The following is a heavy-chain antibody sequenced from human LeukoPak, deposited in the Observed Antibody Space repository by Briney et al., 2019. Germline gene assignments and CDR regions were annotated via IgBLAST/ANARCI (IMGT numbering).Heavy chain of an antibody. CDR1: GFSLSSYW. Sequence: GGSLRLSRAASGFSLSSYWVTWVRQAPGTGLEWVANINPGGTETYYVEPVKGRFTISRDNAKNLVYLQMNSLRAEDSAVYHCGRFGYVAGVDLWGQGTLVTVSS. D-gene: IGHD6-19*01. J-gene: IGHJ4*02. CDR3: GRFGYVAGVDL. CDR2: INPGGTET. V-gene: IGHV3-7*01.